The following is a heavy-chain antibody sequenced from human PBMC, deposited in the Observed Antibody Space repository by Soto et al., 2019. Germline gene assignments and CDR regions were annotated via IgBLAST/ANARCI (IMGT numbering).Heavy chain of an antibody. CDR2: FRTSGDGGTT. D-gene: IGHD3-10*01. V-gene: IGHV3-23*01. CDR3: AKKVNSGPGSQYFDY. CDR1: GFTFSSYS. J-gene: IGHJ4*02. Sequence: LRLSCAASGFTFSSYSMSWVRQAPGKGLEWVSGFRTSGDGGTTYYADSVRGRFTISRDNSKNMLFLQMNSLRAEDTAIYYCAKKVNSGPGSQYFDYWGQGTLVTVSS.